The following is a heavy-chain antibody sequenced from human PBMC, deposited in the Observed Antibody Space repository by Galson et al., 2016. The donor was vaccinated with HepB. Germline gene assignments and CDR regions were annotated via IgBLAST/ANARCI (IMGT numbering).Heavy chain of an antibody. V-gene: IGHV3-23*01. Sequence: SLRLSCAVSGISFNEFAMSWVRQAPGKGLEWVSGLNGGGASTFYADSVRGRFTVSRDNSKNTVFLQMNSPRLEDTALYYCAKGRSRCRYGNCYSLSDTLDIWGLGTLVTVSS. CDR1: GISFNEFA. D-gene: IGHD2-15*01. J-gene: IGHJ3*02. CDR3: AKGRSRCRYGNCYSLSDTLDI. CDR2: LNGGGAST.